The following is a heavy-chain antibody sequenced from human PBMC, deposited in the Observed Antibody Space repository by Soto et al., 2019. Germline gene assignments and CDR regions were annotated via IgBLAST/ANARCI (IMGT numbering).Heavy chain of an antibody. CDR2: ISSSGSII. D-gene: IGHD3-10*01. Sequence: QVQLVESGGGLVKPGGSLRLSCAASGFTFSDYYMSWIRQAPGKGLEWGSYISSSGSIIYYADSAKGLFTIPRDNTKNARELQMSRWRAEDSAVYYGAREATYQVELDYWGQGTLVTVSS. V-gene: IGHV3-11*01. CDR3: AREATYQVELDY. CDR1: GFTFSDYY. J-gene: IGHJ4*02.